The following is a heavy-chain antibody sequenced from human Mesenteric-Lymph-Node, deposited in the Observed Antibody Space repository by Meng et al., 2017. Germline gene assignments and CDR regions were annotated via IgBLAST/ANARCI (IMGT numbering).Heavy chain of an antibody. CDR2: IYYSGST. Sequence: QLLLQAAGPGLAQPSQTLSLPCTVSGGSISSGDYYWSWIRQPPGKGLEWIGYIYYSGSTYYNPSLKGRVTISVDTSKNQFSLKLSSVTATDTAVYYCARQSGYFDYWGQGTLVTVSS. CDR1: GGSISSGDYY. V-gene: IGHV4-30-4*01. CDR3: ARQSGYFDY. J-gene: IGHJ4*02. D-gene: IGHD3-10*01.